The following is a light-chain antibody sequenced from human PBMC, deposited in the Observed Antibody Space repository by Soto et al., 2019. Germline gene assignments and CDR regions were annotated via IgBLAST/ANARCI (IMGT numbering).Light chain of an antibody. J-gene: IGKJ1*01. V-gene: IGKV1-39*01. CDR1: QSISSH. Sequence: DIRMTQSPSSLSASVGDTVTITCRASQSISSHLNWYQQKPGKAPELLIYLTSNLQSGVPSRFSGSGSGTDFSLTISSLQPEDFATYYCQQTSITPRTFGQGTKVEL. CDR2: LTS. CDR3: QQTSITPRT.